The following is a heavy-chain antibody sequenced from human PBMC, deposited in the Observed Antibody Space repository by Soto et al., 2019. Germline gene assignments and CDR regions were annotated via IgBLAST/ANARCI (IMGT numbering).Heavy chain of an antibody. CDR1: GGTFSTSG. CDR2: IIPFFGTA. J-gene: IGHJ4*02. V-gene: IGHV1-69*13. Sequence: SVKVSCKASGGTFSTSGISWVRQAPGQGLEWMGGIIPFFGTARYSQKFEDRITITADESTNTVYMDLRSLTSEDTAIYYCAKSAPMDAGDKYYYDFWGQGALVTVSS. D-gene: IGHD4-17*01. CDR3: AKSAPMDAGDKYYYDF.